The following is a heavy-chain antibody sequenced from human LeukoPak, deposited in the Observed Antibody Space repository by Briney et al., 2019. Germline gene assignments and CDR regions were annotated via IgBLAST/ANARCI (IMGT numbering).Heavy chain of an antibody. V-gene: IGHV3-21*01. Sequence: GGSLRLSCAASGFTFSHYTTNWVRQAPGKGLEWVSSISSSSSYIYYADPVKGRFTISRDNAKNSLYLQMNSLRAEDTAVYYCAREEMATNAFDIWGQGTMVTVSS. J-gene: IGHJ3*02. CDR2: ISSSSSYI. D-gene: IGHD5-24*01. CDR1: GFTFSHYT. CDR3: AREEMATNAFDI.